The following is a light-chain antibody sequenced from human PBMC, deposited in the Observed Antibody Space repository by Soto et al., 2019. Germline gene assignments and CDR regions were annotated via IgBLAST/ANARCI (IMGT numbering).Light chain of an antibody. CDR1: QTISTY. CDR2: DAS. V-gene: IGKV1-39*01. Sequence: DIQMTQSPSSLSASVGDRVTITCRASQTISTYLNWYQQKPGKAPRLLIYDASSLLSGVPSRFSGSGSGTDFTLTIASLQPEDFSTYYCQQSDSTPYTFGQGTKVGI. J-gene: IGKJ2*01. CDR3: QQSDSTPYT.